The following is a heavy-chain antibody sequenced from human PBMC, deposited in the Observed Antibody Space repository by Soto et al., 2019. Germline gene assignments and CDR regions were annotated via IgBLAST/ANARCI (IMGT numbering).Heavy chain of an antibody. J-gene: IGHJ4*02. V-gene: IGHV4-59*08. CDR1: GGSISSYY. D-gene: IGHD6-13*01. Sequence: SETLSLTCTVSGGSISSYYWSWIRQPPGKGLEWIGYIYYSGSTNYNPSLKSRVTISVDTSKNQFSLKLSSVTAADTAVYYCAGLRQQLDKNFDYWGQGTLVTLSS. CDR2: IYYSGST. CDR3: AGLRQQLDKNFDY.